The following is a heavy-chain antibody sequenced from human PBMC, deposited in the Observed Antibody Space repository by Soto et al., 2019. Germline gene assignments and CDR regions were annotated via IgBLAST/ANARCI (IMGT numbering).Heavy chain of an antibody. V-gene: IGHV4-59*08. Sequence: PSETLSLTCTVSGGSISSYYWSWIRQPPGKGLEWIGYIYYSGSTNYNPSLESRVTISVDTSKNQFSLKLSSVTAADTAVYYCARQIVVVPAALDAFDIWGQGTMVT. CDR3: ARQIVVVPAALDAFDI. CDR2: IYYSGST. CDR1: GGSISSYY. J-gene: IGHJ3*02. D-gene: IGHD2-2*01.